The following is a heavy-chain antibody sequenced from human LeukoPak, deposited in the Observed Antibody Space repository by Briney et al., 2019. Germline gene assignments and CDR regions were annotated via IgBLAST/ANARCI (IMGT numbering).Heavy chain of an antibody. J-gene: IGHJ4*02. CDR1: GFTFSNAW. V-gene: IGHV3-15*01. D-gene: IGHD3-10*01. Sequence: GGSLRLSCAASGFTFSNAWMSWVRQAPGKGLEWVGRIKSKTDGGTTDYAAPVKGRFTISRDDSKNTLYLQMNSLKTEDTAVYYCTTDPSSGALFDYWGQGTLVTVSS. CDR3: TTDPSSGALFDY. CDR2: IKSKTDGGTT.